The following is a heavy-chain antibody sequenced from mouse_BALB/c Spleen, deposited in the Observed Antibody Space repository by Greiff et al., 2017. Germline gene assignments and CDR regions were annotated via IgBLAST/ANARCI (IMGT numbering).Heavy chain of an antibody. V-gene: IGHV5-6-3*01. CDR1: GFTFSSYV. CDR2: INSNGGST. D-gene: IGHD1-1*01. Sequence: DVMLVESGGGLVQPGGSLKLSCAASGFTFSSYVMSWVRQTPDKRLELVATINSNGGSTYYPDSVKGRFTISRDNAKNTLYLQMSSLKSEDTAMYYCARWYYGSSSAMDYWGQGTSVTVSS. CDR3: ARWYYGSSSAMDY. J-gene: IGHJ4*01.